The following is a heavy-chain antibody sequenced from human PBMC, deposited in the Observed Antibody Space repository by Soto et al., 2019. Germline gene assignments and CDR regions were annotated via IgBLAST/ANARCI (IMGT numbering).Heavy chain of an antibody. Sequence: PSAALALHCRFTGSSIPTTDSFGAWIRQPPGKGLEWIASVYHSGSTYYNPSLKSRVTVSVDPSKNQFALTLSSASAAATALYYCARDSGWFDPWGQGTLVTVSS. J-gene: IGHJ5*02. CDR1: GSSIPTTDSF. CDR3: ARDSGWFDP. V-gene: IGHV4-39*01. CDR2: VYHSGST.